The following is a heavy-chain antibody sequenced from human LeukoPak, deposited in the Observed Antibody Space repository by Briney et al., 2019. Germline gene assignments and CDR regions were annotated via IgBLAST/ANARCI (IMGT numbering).Heavy chain of an antibody. J-gene: IGHJ6*03. D-gene: IGHD1-26*01. CDR2: IIPIFGTA. Sequence: ASVKVSCKASGYTFTSYGISWVRQAPGQGLEWMGGIIPIFGTANYAQKFQGRVTITADESTSTAYMELSSLRSEDTAVYYCARDSVGATRYYYYYYMDVWGKGTTVTVSS. V-gene: IGHV1-69*13. CDR3: ARDSVGATRYYYYYYMDV. CDR1: GYTFTSYG.